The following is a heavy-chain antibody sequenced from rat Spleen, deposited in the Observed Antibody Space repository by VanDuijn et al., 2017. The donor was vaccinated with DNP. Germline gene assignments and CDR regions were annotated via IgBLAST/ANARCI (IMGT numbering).Heavy chain of an antibody. CDR1: GFTLSDYA. V-gene: IGHV5-17*01. J-gene: IGHJ2*01. CDR2: ISTSGSRT. CDR3: ARQSNWVDY. D-gene: IGHD5-1*01. Sequence: EVQLVESGGGLVQPGRSLKLSCAASGFTLSDYAMVWVRQAPKKGLEWVATISTSGSRTYYPDSVKGRFTISRDNAKSSLYLQMNSLKSEDTATYYCARQSNWVDYWGQGVMVTVSS.